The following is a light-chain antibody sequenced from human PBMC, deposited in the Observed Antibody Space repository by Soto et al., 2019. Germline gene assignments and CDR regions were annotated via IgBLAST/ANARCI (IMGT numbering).Light chain of an antibody. J-gene: IGKJ4*01. CDR1: QGISNY. V-gene: IGKV1-27*01. CDR3: QKCNSARALT. CDR2: AAS. Sequence: DIQMTQSPSSLSASVGDRVTITCRASQGISNYLAWYQQKPGKVPKLLIYAASTLQSGVPSRFSGSGSGTDFTLTISSLQPEDVATYYCQKCNSARALTFGGGTKVEIK.